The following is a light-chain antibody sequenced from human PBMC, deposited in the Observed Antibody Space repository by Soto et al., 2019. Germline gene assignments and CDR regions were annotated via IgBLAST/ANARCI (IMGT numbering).Light chain of an antibody. CDR2: AAS. CDR3: QLFGTSPRGHT. CDR1: QNVASGY. V-gene: IGKV3-20*01. J-gene: IGKJ2*01. Sequence: EIVLTQSPGALSLSPGESTTRSCRAGQNVASGYLAWYQQKPGQAPRLLIYAASSRATGIPDRFSGSVSGTDFTLTITRLEPEDFAVYYCQLFGTSPRGHTFGQGTKLEIK.